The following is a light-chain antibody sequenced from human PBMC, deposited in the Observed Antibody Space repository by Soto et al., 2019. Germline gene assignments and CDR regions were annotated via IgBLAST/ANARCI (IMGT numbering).Light chain of an antibody. CDR1: GSNIGSDN. V-gene: IGLV1-44*01. CDR2: DNN. J-gene: IGLJ3*02. CDR3: AAWDGSLNGWV. Sequence: QAVVTQPPSASGTPGQRVTISCSGSGSNIGSDNVNWYQQLPLTAPKLLIYDNNKRPSGVPDRFSGSKSGTSASLAISGLQSEDEADYYCAAWDGSLNGWVFGGGTKVTVL.